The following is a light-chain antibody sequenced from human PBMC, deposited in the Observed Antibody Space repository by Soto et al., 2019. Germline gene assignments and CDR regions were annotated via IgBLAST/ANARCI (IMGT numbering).Light chain of an antibody. J-gene: IGKJ5*01. CDR1: HSVDFF. CDR3: QQRNTWPIT. CDR2: DAS. Sequence: EIVLTQSPATLSLSPLEIATLSFMASHSVDFFLAWYQQKPGQPPRLLMYDASNRATGIPARFSGSGSGTDFTLTISSLEPEDFAIYYCQQRNTWPITFGQGTRLEIK. V-gene: IGKV3-11*01.